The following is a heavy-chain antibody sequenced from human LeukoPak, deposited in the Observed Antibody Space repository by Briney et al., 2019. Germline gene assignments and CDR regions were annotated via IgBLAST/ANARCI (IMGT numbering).Heavy chain of an antibody. Sequence: GRSLRLSCAASGFTFSSYGMHWVRQAPGKGLEWVAVIWYDGSNKYYADSVEGRFTISRDNSKNTLYLQMNSLRAEDTAVYYCAKDFLALYSYGYYYYYYMDVWGKGTTVTVSS. CDR3: AKDFLALYSYGYYYYYYMDV. V-gene: IGHV3-33*06. CDR2: IWYDGSNK. D-gene: IGHD5-18*01. J-gene: IGHJ6*03. CDR1: GFTFSSYG.